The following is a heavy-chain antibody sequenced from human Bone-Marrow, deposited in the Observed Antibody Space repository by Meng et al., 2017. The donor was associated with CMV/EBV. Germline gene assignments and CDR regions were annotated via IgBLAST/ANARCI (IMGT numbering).Heavy chain of an antibody. CDR3: AKGYYVSGTYYYSFDY. V-gene: IGHV3-23*01. J-gene: IGHJ4*02. CDR2: ISGRGDST. D-gene: IGHD3-10*01. Sequence: GESLKISCVASGFIFNSYTMTWVRQAPGKGLEWVSGISGRGDSTYFADSVKGRFTISRDNSKNTLYLHMNSLRVEDTAVYYCAKGYYVSGTYYYSFDYWGQGTQVTVSS. CDR1: GFIFNSYT.